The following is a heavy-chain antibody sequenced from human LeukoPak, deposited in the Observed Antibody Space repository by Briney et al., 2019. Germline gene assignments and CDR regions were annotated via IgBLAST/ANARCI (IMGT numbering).Heavy chain of an antibody. Sequence: PSETLSLTCTVSGGSISSSSYSWGWLRQPPGKGLEWIGSIYYSGSTYYNPSLKSRVTISVDTSKNQFSLKLSSVTAADTAVYYCAREQAGYYYDSSGYFGEAFDIWGQGTMVTVSS. J-gene: IGHJ3*02. CDR1: GGSISSSSYS. CDR3: AREQAGYYYDSSGYFGEAFDI. D-gene: IGHD3-22*01. CDR2: IYYSGST. V-gene: IGHV4-39*02.